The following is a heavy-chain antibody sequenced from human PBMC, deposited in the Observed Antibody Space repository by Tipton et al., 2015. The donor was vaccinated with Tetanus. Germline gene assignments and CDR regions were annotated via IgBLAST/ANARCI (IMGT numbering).Heavy chain of an antibody. CDR3: TRVTISSGWSDI. V-gene: IGHV4-31*03. J-gene: IGHJ3*02. D-gene: IGHD6-19*01. Sequence: TLSLTCTVSGGSISSGGYYWSWIRQHPGKGLEWIGDIYYSGSTYYNPSLKSRVTISVDTSKNQFSLKLNSVTAADTAVYYCTRVTISSGWSDIWGQGTLVTVSS. CDR1: GGSISSGGYY. CDR2: IYYSGST.